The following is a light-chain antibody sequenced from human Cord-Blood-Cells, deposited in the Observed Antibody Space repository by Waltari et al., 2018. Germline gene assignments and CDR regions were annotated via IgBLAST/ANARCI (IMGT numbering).Light chain of an antibody. CDR1: QSVLYSSNNKNY. Sequence: DIVMTQSPDSMAVSLGERATINCNSRQSVLYSSNNKNYLAWYQQKPGQPPKLLIYWASTRESGVPDRFSGSGSGTDFTLTISILQAEDVAVYYCQQYYSTPITFGQGTRLEIK. CDR3: QQYYSTPIT. CDR2: WAS. J-gene: IGKJ5*01. V-gene: IGKV4-1*01.